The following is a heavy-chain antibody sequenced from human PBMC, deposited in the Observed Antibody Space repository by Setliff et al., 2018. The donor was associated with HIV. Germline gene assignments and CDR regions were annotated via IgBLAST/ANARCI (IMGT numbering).Heavy chain of an antibody. CDR2: IFYSGST. V-gene: IGHV4-61*01. Sequence: SETLSLTCTVSGGSVSTGNYYWNWIRLPPGKGLEWIGYIFYSGSTNYNPSLKSRVTISVDTSKNQLSLRLNSVTAADTAVYYCAQLGMVDDFDYWGQGTLVTVSS. CDR1: GGSVSTGNYY. J-gene: IGHJ4*02. D-gene: IGHD1-1*01. CDR3: AQLGMVDDFDY.